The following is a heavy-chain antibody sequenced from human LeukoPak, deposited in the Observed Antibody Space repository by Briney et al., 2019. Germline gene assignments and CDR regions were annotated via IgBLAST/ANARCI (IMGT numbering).Heavy chain of an antibody. D-gene: IGHD6-13*01. CDR1: GGSINNYY. CDR2: IYSSGST. V-gene: IGHV4-4*07. CDR3: ARLTSSWYQDWYFDL. J-gene: IGHJ2*01. Sequence: SETLSLTCTVSGGSINNYYWSWIRQPAGKGLEWIGLIYSSGSTSYNPSLKSRVTMSLGTSKKQFSLKLTSVTAADTAVYYCARLTSSWYQDWYFDLWGRGTLVTVSS.